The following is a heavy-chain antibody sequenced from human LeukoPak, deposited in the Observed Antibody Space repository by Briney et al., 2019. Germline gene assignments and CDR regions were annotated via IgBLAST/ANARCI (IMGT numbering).Heavy chain of an antibody. CDR2: INHSGST. CDR3: ARGAGVTGTTDLDY. J-gene: IGHJ4*02. Sequence: SETLSLTCAVYGGSFSGYYWSWIRHPPGKGLEWIGEINHSGSTNYNPSLKSRVTISVDTSKNQFSLKLSSVTAADTAVYYCARGAGVTGTTDLDYWGQGTLVTVSS. D-gene: IGHD1-20*01. V-gene: IGHV4-34*01. CDR1: GGSFSGYY.